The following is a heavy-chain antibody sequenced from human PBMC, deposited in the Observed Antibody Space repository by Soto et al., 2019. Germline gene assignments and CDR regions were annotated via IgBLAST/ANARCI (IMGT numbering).Heavy chain of an antibody. CDR2: IYPEDSDT. J-gene: IGHJ3*02. CDR1: GYTYPSYW. D-gene: IGHD3-10*01. V-gene: IGHV5-51*03. CDR3: ASRILLWSVRDAFDI. Sequence: EVQLVQSGAEVKKPGESLKISCKGFGYTYPSYWIGWVRQMPGKGLEWMGIIYPEDSDTRYSPSFQGQVTISADKSISTASLQWSSRKASDTAMYYCASRILLWSVRDAFDIWGQGTMVTVSS.